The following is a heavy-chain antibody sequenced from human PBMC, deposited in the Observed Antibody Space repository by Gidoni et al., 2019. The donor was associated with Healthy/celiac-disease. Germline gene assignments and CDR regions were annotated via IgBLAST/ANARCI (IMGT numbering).Heavy chain of an antibody. J-gene: IGHJ3*02. CDR3: ARTAPEHAFDI. V-gene: IGHV6-1*01. D-gene: IGHD2-21*02. CDR2: PYYRSKWYN. Sequence: HVHLKQSGPGLVKPSMTLSLSCAISWIFFFSTSSDWNWIRQSPSIGLEWLGRPYYRSKWYNDYAVSVKSRITINPDTSKNQFSLQMNSVTPEDTAVYYCARTAPEHAFDIWGQGTMVTVSS. CDR1: WIFFFSTSSD.